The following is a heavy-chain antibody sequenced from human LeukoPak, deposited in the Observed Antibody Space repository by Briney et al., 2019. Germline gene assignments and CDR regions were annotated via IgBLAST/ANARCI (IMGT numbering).Heavy chain of an antibody. Sequence: GRSLRLSCAASGFTFSTYAMHWVRQAPGKGLEWMALISSDGSNKYYADSVEGRFTISRDNSRNTLYLEVNNLRAEDTALYCCTKGGVGSRSYYRCDNWGQGTLVTVSS. D-gene: IGHD3-10*01. J-gene: IGHJ4*02. V-gene: IGHV3-30*18. CDR1: GFTFSTYA. CDR3: TKGGVGSRSYYRCDN. CDR2: ISSDGSNK.